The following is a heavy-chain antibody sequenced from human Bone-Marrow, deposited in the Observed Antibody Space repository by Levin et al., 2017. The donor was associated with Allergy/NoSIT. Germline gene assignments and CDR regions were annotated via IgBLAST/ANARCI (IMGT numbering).Heavy chain of an antibody. CDR2: ISSSSSYI. V-gene: IGHV3-21*01. J-gene: IGHJ4*02. CDR1: GFTFSSYS. CDR3: ASSRNVMEPFDY. D-gene: IGHD1-14*01. Sequence: GGSLRLSCAASGFTFSSYSMNWVRQAPGKGLEWVSSISSSSSYIYYADSVKGRFTISRDNAKNSLYLQMNSLRAEDTAVYYCASSRNVMEPFDYWGQGTLVTVSS.